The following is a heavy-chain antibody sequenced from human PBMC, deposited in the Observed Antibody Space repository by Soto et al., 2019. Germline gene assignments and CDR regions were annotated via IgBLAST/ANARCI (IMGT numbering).Heavy chain of an antibody. J-gene: IGHJ5*02. CDR1: GYTFSNYG. CDR2: ISLYSDGT. V-gene: IGHV1-18*01. Sequence: ASVKVSCKTSGYTFSNYGITWVRQAPRQPLEWLGWISLYSDGTNYAQKFQGRVSMTTDTSTTTAYMELRSLRSDDTAVYYCARVVPGAEAWFGPWGQGTLVTVSS. D-gene: IGHD2-2*01. CDR3: ARVVPGAEAWFGP.